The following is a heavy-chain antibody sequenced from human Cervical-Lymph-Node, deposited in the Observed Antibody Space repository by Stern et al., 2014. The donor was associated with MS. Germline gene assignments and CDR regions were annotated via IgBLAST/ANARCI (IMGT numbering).Heavy chain of an antibody. Sequence: VQLVESGPGLVKPSETLSLTCVVSGAPITTNHWSWIRQSPGKGLEWIANVHYSGTSSYNPALQSRVTTAIDTSTKPSPLSLSSVTAADTAVYFCASCDGYSFASWGQGTLVTVSS. D-gene: IGHD4-17*01. CDR1: GAPITTNH. V-gene: IGHV4-59*08. CDR3: ASCDGYSFAS. CDR2: VHYSGTS. J-gene: IGHJ4*02.